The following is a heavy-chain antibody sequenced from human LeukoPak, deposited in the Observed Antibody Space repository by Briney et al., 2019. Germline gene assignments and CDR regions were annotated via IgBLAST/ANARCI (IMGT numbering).Heavy chain of an antibody. CDR2: IGTAGDT. J-gene: IGHJ3*02. CDR3: ARGPYGGAFDI. D-gene: IGHD4-23*01. Sequence: GGSLRLSCAASGFTFSSYDMHWVRQATGKGLEWVSAIGTAGDTYYPGSVKGRFTISRENAKNSLYLQMNSLRAGDTAVYYCARGPYGGAFDIWGQGTMVTVSS. V-gene: IGHV3-13*01. CDR1: GFTFSSYD.